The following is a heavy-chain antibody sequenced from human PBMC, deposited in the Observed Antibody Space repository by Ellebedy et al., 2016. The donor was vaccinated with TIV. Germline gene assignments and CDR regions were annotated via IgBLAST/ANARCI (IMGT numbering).Heavy chain of an antibody. V-gene: IGHV4-39*07. CDR1: GGTISSTNYY. CDR2: IYHSGST. J-gene: IGHJ4*02. D-gene: IGHD5-12*01. CDR3: ASSPSGYEIPY. Sequence: SETLSLXXNVSGGTISSTNYYWGWIRQSPEKGLEWIGSIYHSGSTYYNPSPKSRLTISLDTTKNQFSLRLDSVTAADTAVYYCASSPSGYEIPYWGQGTLVTVSS.